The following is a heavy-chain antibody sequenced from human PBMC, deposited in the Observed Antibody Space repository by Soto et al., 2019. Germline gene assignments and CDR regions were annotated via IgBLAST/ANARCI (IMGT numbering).Heavy chain of an antibody. D-gene: IGHD6-19*01. CDR3: VRDMGGWYRPHNWFDP. CDR2: ISSSGSTI. J-gene: IGHJ5*02. Sequence: QVHLVESGGGLVKPGGSLRLSCAASGFTFSDYYMSWIRQGPGKGLEWVSYISSSGSTIYYADSVKGRFTISRDNAKNSLYLQINSLRAEDTAVYYCVRDMGGWYRPHNWFDPGGQGTLVTVSS. V-gene: IGHV3-11*01. CDR1: GFTFSDYY.